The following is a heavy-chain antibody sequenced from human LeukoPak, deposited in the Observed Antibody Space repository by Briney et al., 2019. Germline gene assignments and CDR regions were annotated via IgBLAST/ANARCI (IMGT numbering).Heavy chain of an antibody. V-gene: IGHV3-7*03. Sequence: PGGSLRLSCAASGFTFSSYWMSWVRQAPGKGLEWVANIKQEGSEKYYVDSVKGRFTISRGNAKNSLYLQMNSLRAEDTAVYFCARGGGLDVWGQGATVTVSS. CDR1: GFTFSSYW. D-gene: IGHD3-16*01. J-gene: IGHJ6*02. CDR3: ARGGGLDV. CDR2: IKQEGSEK.